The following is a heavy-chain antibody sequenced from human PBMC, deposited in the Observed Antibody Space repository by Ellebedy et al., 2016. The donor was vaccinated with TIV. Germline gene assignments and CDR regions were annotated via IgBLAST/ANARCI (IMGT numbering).Heavy chain of an antibody. Sequence: ASVKVSCKTSGYTFTDYFMHWVRRAPGQRLEWMGWINANSGDTEYAQKFQGRVTMTRDTSISRTYMELSRLRSDDTAIYYCAKENFDILTGHTDAFDIWGQGTVVTVSS. CDR3: AKENFDILTGHTDAFDI. J-gene: IGHJ3*02. D-gene: IGHD3-9*01. V-gene: IGHV1-2*02. CDR2: INANSGDT. CDR1: GYTFTDYF.